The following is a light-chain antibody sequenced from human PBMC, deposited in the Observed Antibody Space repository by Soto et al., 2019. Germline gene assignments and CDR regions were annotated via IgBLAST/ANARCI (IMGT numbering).Light chain of an antibody. V-gene: IGLV2-14*01. CDR1: SSDVGGYNY. J-gene: IGLJ1*01. Sequence: QSFLTHPASLSGSPGQSITISCTGTSSDVGGYNYVSWYQQHPGKAPKLMIYEVSDRPSGVSNRFSGSKSGNTASLTISGLQAEDEADYYCSSYTITSTYVFGTGTKVTAL. CDR2: EVS. CDR3: SSYTITSTYV.